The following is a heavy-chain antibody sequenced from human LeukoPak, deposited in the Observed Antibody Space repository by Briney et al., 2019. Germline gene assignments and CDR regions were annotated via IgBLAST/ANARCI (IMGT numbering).Heavy chain of an antibody. D-gene: IGHD2-15*01. V-gene: IGHV3-21*01. Sequence: GGSLRLSCAASGFTFSSHSMNWVRQAPGKGLEWVSSVSSSSSYIYYADSVKGRFTISRDNAKNSLYLQMNSLRAEDTAVYYCARVDVVVVAATNYYYMDVWAKGPRSPSP. CDR2: VSSSSSYI. CDR3: ARVDVVVVAATNYYYMDV. CDR1: GFTFSSHS. J-gene: IGHJ6*03.